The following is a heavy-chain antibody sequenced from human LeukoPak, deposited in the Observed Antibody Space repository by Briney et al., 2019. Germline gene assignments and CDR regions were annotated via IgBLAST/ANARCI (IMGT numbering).Heavy chain of an antibody. Sequence: PSETLSLTCTVSGGSISSYYWSWIRQPPGKGLEWIGYIYYSGSTNYNPSLKSRVTISVDTSKNQSSLKLSSVTAADTAVYYCARETRDDAFDIWGQGTMVTVSS. CDR1: GGSISSYY. CDR2: IYYSGST. CDR3: ARETRDDAFDI. J-gene: IGHJ3*02. V-gene: IGHV4-59*01.